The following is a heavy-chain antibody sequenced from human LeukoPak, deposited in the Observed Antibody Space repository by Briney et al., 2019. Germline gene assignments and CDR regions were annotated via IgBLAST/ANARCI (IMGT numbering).Heavy chain of an antibody. D-gene: IGHD3-22*01. CDR3: TRAGYYDSSGYYPHDAFEI. J-gene: IGHJ3*02. CDR2: IRSKAYGGTT. Sequence: GGSLRLSCTASGFTFGDYAMSWFRQAPGKGLEWVGFIRSKAYGGTTEYAASVKGRFTISRDDSKSIAYLQMNSLKTEDTAVYYCTRAGYYDSSGYYPHDAFEIWGQGTMVTVSS. V-gene: IGHV3-49*03. CDR1: GFTFGDYA.